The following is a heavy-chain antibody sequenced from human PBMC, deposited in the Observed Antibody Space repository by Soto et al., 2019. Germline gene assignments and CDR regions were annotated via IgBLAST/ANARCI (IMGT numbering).Heavy chain of an antibody. J-gene: IGHJ4*02. CDR3: AKGPIPNYDFWSGPFDY. V-gene: IGHV3-21*04. Sequence: GGSLRLSCAASGFTFRTYTMNWVRQAPGKGLEWVSCISGTSGYIYYADSVKGRFTISRDNSKNSLYLQMNSLRAEDTAVYYCAKGPIPNYDFWSGPFDYWGQGTLVTVSS. CDR1: GFTFRTYT. D-gene: IGHD3-3*01. CDR2: ISGTSGYI.